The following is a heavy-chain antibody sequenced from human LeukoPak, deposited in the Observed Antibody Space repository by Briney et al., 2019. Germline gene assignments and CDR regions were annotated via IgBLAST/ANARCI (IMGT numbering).Heavy chain of an antibody. J-gene: IGHJ6*03. D-gene: IGHD6-13*01. Sequence: TSETLSLTCTVSGGSISSCYWSWIRQPAGKGLEWIGRIYTSGSTNYNPSLRSRVTMSVDTSKNQFSLKLSSVTAADTAVYYCARDTPSSPIHRLNLRYYYYMDVWGKGTTVTVSS. V-gene: IGHV4-4*07. CDR1: GGSISSCY. CDR3: ARDTPSSPIHRLNLRYYYYMDV. CDR2: IYTSGST.